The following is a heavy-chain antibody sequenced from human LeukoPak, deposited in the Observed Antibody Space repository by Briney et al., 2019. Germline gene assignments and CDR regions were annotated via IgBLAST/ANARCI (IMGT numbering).Heavy chain of an antibody. CDR3: ARSEMATTRRYYYYMDV. Sequence: ASVKVSCKASGYTFTGYCMHWVRQAPGQGLEWMGWINPNSGGTNYAQKFQGRVTMTRDTSISTAYMELSRLRSDDTAVYYCARSEMATTRRYYYYMDVWGKGTTVTISS. D-gene: IGHD5-24*01. CDR1: GYTFTGYC. CDR2: INPNSGGT. J-gene: IGHJ6*03. V-gene: IGHV1-2*02.